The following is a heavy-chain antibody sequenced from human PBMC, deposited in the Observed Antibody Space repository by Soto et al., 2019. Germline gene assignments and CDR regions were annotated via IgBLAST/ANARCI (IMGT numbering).Heavy chain of an antibody. D-gene: IGHD3-3*01. CDR2: INPSGGIT. Sequence: QVELVQSGAEVKKPGASVKVSCKAAGYTFTSYYMHWVRQAPGQGLEWMGFINPSGGITTYAQKFQARVTMTSDTSTSTVYMEMRTLISEDTAVYYCARRSIFTWSDAFDIWGQGTMVTVSA. V-gene: IGHV1-46*01. CDR1: GYTFTSYY. J-gene: IGHJ3*02. CDR3: ARRSIFTWSDAFDI.